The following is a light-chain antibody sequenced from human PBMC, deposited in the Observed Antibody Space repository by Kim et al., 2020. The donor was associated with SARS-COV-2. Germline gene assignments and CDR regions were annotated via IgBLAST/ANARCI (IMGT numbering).Light chain of an antibody. J-gene: IGKJ4*01. CDR2: DAF. Sequence: EIVLTQSPATLSLSPGERATLSCRASQSVNSYLAWYQQKPAQAPRLLIYDAFNRATGIPARFSGSGSGTDFTLTINSLEPEDCAVYFCERRNSWPLTFGGGTKVDIK. CDR1: QSVNSY. CDR3: ERRNSWPLT. V-gene: IGKV3-11*01.